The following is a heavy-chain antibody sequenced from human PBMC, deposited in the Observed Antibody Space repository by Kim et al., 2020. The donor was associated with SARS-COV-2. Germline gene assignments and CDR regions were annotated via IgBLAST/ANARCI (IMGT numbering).Heavy chain of an antibody. CDR3: ARQLDYGDFPVAMDV. Sequence: GGSLRLSCAASEFTFSSYGMHWVRQAPGKGLEWVAVIYYDGHNKYYADSVKGRFTISRDNSKNTLYLHMNSLRAEDTAVYYCARQLDYGDFPVAMDVWGQGTTVTVSS. CDR1: EFTFSSYG. CDR2: IYYDGHNK. J-gene: IGHJ6*02. V-gene: IGHV3-33*01. D-gene: IGHD4-17*01.